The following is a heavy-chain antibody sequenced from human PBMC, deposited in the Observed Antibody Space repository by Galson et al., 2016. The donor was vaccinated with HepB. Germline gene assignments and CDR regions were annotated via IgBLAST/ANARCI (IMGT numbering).Heavy chain of an antibody. CDR3: ASRAGDYYDNSGYYYYYNYGVDV. CDR1: GYTFTGYY. Sequence: SVKVSCKASGYTFTGYYMHWVRQAPGQGLEWMGWINPNSGGTNYAQKFQGRVSMTRDTSISTAYMELSRLGSDDTAVYYCASRAGDYYDNSGYYYYYNYGVDVWGQGTTVTVSS. CDR2: INPNSGGT. J-gene: IGHJ6*02. D-gene: IGHD3-22*01. V-gene: IGHV1-2*02.